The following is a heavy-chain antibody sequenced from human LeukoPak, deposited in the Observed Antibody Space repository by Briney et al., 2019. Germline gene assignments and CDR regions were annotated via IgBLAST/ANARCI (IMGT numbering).Heavy chain of an antibody. V-gene: IGHV3-23*01. CDR2: ISGSGGST. CDR3: AKDGSDAFDI. CDR1: GFTFSSYG. J-gene: IGHJ3*02. D-gene: IGHD5-12*01. Sequence: PGGTLRLSCAASGFTFSSYGMSWVRQAPGKGLEWVSAISGSGGSTYYADSVKGRFTISRDNSKNTLYLQMNSLRAEDTAVYYCAKDGSDAFDIWGQGTMVTVSS.